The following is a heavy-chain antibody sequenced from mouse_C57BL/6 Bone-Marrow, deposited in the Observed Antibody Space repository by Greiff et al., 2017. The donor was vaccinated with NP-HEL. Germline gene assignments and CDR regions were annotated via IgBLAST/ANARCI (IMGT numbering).Heavy chain of an antibody. J-gene: IGHJ3*01. CDR2: IYPRSGNT. D-gene: IGHD3-3*01. Sequence: VMLVESGAELARPGASVKLSCKASGYTFTSYGISWVKQRTGQGLEWIGEIYPRSGNTYYNEKFKGKATLTADKSSSTAYMELRSLTSEDSAVYFCARQGREGFAYWGQGTLVTVSA. CDR1: GYTFTSYG. CDR3: ARQGREGFAY. V-gene: IGHV1-81*01.